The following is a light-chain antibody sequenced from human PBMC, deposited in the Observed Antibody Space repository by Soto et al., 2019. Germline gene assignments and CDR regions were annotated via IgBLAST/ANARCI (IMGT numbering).Light chain of an antibody. J-gene: IGLJ1*01. V-gene: IGLV1-44*01. CDR3: AAGDDSLNGDV. Sequence: QSVLTQPPSASGTPGQRVTISCSGSSSNIGSNTVNWYQQLPGTAPKLLIYSINQRPSGVPDRFSGSKSGTSASLAIIGLKAEDEADYFCAAGDDSLNGDVFGPGTKVPAL. CDR1: SSNIGSNT. CDR2: SIN.